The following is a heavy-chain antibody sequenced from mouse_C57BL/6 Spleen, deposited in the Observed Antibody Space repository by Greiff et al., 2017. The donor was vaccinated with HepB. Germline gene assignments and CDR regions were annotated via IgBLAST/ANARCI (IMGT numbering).Heavy chain of an antibody. Sequence: VQLQQSGAELVRPGASVKLSCTASGFNIKDYYMHWVKQRPEQGLEWIGRIDPEDGDTEYAPKFQGKAIMTADTSSNTAYLQLSSLTSEDTAVYYCTTTDYYGSSPWFAYWGQGTLVTVSA. J-gene: IGHJ3*01. CDR3: TTTDYYGSSPWFAY. CDR2: IDPEDGDT. CDR1: GFNIKDYY. V-gene: IGHV14-1*01. D-gene: IGHD1-1*01.